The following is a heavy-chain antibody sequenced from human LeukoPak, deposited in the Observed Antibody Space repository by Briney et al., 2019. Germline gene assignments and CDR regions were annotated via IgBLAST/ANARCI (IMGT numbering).Heavy chain of an antibody. Sequence: PSETLSLTCTVSGGSISSGGYYWSWIRQPPGKGLEWIGYIYHSGSTYYNPSLKSRVTISVDRSKNQFSLKLSSVTAADTAVYYCARAGPEVDPWGQGTLVTVSS. CDR2: IYHSGST. CDR3: ARAGPEVDP. J-gene: IGHJ5*02. CDR1: GGSISSGGYY. V-gene: IGHV4-30-2*01.